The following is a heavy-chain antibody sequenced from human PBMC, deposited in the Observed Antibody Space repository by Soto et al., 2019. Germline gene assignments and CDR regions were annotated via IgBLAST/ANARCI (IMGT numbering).Heavy chain of an antibody. J-gene: IGHJ5*02. CDR2: IIPIFGTA. CDR3: AREEPANYDYVWGSYRYDIWFDP. D-gene: IGHD3-16*02. CDR1: GGTFSSYA. Sequence: QVQLVQSGAEVKKPGSSVKVSCKASGGTFSSYAISWVRQAPGQGLEWMGGIIPIFGTANYAQKFQGRVTITADESTSTAYMELSSLRSEDTAVYYCAREEPANYDYVWGSYRYDIWFDPWGQGTLVTVSS. V-gene: IGHV1-69*12.